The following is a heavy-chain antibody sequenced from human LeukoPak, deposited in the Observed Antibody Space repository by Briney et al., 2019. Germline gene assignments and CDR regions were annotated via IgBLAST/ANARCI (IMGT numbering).Heavy chain of an antibody. CDR1: GGSISSGGYS. V-gene: IGHV4-30-2*01. Sequence: PSQTLSLTRAVSGGSISSGGYSWSWIRQPPGKGLEWIGYIYHSGSTYYNPSLKSRVTISVDRSKNQFSLKLSSVTAAVTAVYYCARAVRGGDNWFDPWGQRTLVTVSS. D-gene: IGHD3-10*01. CDR3: ARAVRGGDNWFDP. J-gene: IGHJ5*02. CDR2: IYHSGST.